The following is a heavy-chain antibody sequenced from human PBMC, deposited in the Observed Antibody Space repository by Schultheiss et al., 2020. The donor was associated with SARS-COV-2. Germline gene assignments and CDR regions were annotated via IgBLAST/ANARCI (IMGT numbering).Heavy chain of an antibody. J-gene: IGHJ3*02. CDR2: IRSKANSYAT. D-gene: IGHD3-10*01. Sequence: GGSLRLSCSASGFTFSSYAMHWVRQAPGKGLEWVGRIRSKANSYATAYAASVKGRFTISRDDSKNTAYLQMNSLKTEDTAVYYCTRPLAMVRGANAFDIWGQGTMVTVSS. CDR1: GFTFSSYA. CDR3: TRPLAMVRGANAFDI. V-gene: IGHV3-73*01.